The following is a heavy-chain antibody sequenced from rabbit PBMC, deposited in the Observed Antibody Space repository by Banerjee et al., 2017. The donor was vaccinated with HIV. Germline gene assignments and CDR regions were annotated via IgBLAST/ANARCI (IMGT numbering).Heavy chain of an antibody. D-gene: IGHD1-1*01. J-gene: IGHJ3*01. CDR2: INTSSGST. CDR1: AFSFSNKYV. CDR3: ARGSGVDPTRLDL. Sequence: QEQLAESGGDLVKPEGSLTLTCTASAFSFSNKYVMCWVRQAPGKGLEWIACINTSSGSTVYATWAKGRFTISRTSSTTVALQMTSLTAADTATYFCARGSGVDPTRLDLWGQGTLVTVS. V-gene: IGHV1S45*01.